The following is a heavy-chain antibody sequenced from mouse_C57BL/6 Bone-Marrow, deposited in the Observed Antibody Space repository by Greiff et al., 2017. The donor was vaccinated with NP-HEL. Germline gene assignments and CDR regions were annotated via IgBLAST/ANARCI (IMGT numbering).Heavy chain of an antibody. CDR1: GFSLTSYG. CDR2: IWSGGST. V-gene: IGHV2-2*01. D-gene: IGHD2-3*01. CDR3: ARNRWLLRGYYFDY. Sequence: VQRVESGPGLVQPSQSLSITCTVSGFSLTSYGVHWVRPSPGKGLEWLGVIWSGGSTDYNAAFISRLSISKDNSKSQVFFKMNSLQADDTAIYYCARNRWLLRGYYFDYWGQGTTLTVSS. J-gene: IGHJ2*01.